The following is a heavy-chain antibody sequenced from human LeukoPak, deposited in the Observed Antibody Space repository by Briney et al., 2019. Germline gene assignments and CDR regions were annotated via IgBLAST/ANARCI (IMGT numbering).Heavy chain of an antibody. V-gene: IGHV4-4*07. CDR3: ARDARDGSGTYLRIFDR. CDR2: MHNTMST. CDR1: CGSISSCY. Sequence: SETLSLTCTVACGSISSCYGSWIRQPGGKGQGWSGSMHNTMSTDYNPSLKSRVTMSIDRSTNKFSLKLSSVTVADTAVYYCARDARDGSGTYLRIFDRWGQGTLVTVSS. J-gene: IGHJ5*02. D-gene: IGHD3-22*01.